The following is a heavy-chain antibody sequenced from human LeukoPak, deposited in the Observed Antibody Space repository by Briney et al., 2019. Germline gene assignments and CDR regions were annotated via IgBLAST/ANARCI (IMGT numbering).Heavy chain of an antibody. D-gene: IGHD3-22*01. CDR3: ARDDSSGYYYVSFDY. Sequence: RGSLRLSCAASGFTFSSYSMNWVRQAPGKGLEWVSSISSSSSYIYYGDSVKGRFTISRDNAKNSLYLQMNSLRAEDTAVYYCARDDSSGYYYVSFDYWGQGTLVTVSS. J-gene: IGHJ4*02. CDR1: GFTFSSYS. V-gene: IGHV3-21*01. CDR2: ISSSSSYI.